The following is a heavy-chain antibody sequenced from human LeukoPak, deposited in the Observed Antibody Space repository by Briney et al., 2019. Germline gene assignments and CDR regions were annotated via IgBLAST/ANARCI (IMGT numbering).Heavy chain of an antibody. V-gene: IGHV1-46*01. D-gene: IGHD6-13*01. CDR1: GYTFTSYY. CDR2: ISPSGGST. CDR3: ARGRSSWYLDY. J-gene: IGHJ4*02. Sequence: GASVKVSCTASGYTFTSYYMHWVRQAPGQGLEWMGIISPSGGSTTYAQKFQGRVTMTRDTSTSTVYMELSSLISEDTAVYYCARGRSSWYLDYWGQGTLVTVSS.